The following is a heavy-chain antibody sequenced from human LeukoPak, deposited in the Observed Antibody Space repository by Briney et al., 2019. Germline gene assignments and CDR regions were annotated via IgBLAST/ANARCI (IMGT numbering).Heavy chain of an antibody. CDR1: GGSISSYY. J-gene: IGHJ3*02. D-gene: IGHD3-10*01. CDR2: IYYSGST. Sequence: SETLSLTCTVSGGSISSYYWSWIRQPPGKGLEWIGYIYYSGSTNYNPSLKRRVTISVDTSKNQFSLKLSSVTAADTAVYYCARGSWFGELLVAFDIWGQGTMVTVSS. V-gene: IGHV4-59*01. CDR3: ARGSWFGELLVAFDI.